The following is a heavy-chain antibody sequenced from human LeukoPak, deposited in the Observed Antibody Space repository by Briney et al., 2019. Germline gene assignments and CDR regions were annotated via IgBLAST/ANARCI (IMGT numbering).Heavy chain of an antibody. CDR2: ISGSGGST. Sequence: PGGSLRLSCAASGFTFSSYAMSWVRQAPGKGLEWVSAISGSGGSTYYADSVKGRFTISRDNSKNTLYLQMNSLRAEDTAVYYCAKDRSSSWYGGWSDPWGQGTLVTVSS. D-gene: IGHD6-13*01. V-gene: IGHV3-23*01. J-gene: IGHJ5*02. CDR1: GFTFSSYA. CDR3: AKDRSSSWYGGWSDP.